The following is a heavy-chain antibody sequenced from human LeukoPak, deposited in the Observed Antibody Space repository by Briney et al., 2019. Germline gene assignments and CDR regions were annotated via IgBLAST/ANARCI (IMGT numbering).Heavy chain of an antibody. V-gene: IGHV3-33*01. Sequence: GRSLRLSCAASGFTFSSYGMHWVRHAPGKGLEWVAVIWYDGSNKYYADSVKGRFTISRDNSKNTLYLQMNSLRAEDTAVYYCARDTAAAGSLTFDYWGQGTLVTVSS. D-gene: IGHD6-13*01. CDR1: GFTFSSYG. J-gene: IGHJ4*02. CDR2: IWYDGSNK. CDR3: ARDTAAAGSLTFDY.